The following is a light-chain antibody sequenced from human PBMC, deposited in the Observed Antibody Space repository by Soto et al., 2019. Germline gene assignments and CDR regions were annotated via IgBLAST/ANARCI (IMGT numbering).Light chain of an antibody. CDR1: QSISSW. CDR3: QQYESYSPLT. CDR2: KAS. J-gene: IGKJ4*01. V-gene: IGKV1-5*03. Sequence: DIQMTQSPSPLSASLGDRVTITCRASQSISSWLAWYQKKPGKAPKLLIYKASGLESGVPSRFSGSGSGTDFTLTISSLQPDDFATYYCQQYESYSPLTFGGGTKVDI.